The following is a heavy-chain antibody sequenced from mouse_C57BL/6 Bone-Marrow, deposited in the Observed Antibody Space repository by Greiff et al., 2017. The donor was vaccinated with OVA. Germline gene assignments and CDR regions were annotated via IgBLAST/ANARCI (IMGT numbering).Heavy chain of an antibody. D-gene: IGHD2-3*01. CDR3: ARSRRWLLRAWFAY. Sequence: VQLQQSGAELVKPGASVKLSCKASGYTFTSYWMHWVKQRPGRGLEWIGRIDPNSGGTKYNEKFKSKATLTVDKPSSTAYMQLSSLTSEDSAVYYCARSRRWLLRAWFAYWGQGTLVTVSA. CDR2: IDPNSGGT. J-gene: IGHJ3*01. V-gene: IGHV1-72*01. CDR1: GYTFTSYW.